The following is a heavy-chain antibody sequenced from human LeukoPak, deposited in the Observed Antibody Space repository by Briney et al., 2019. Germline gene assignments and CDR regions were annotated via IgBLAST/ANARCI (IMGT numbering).Heavy chain of an antibody. V-gene: IGHV3-30-3*01. Sequence: GGSLRLSCAASGFTFSSYAMHWVRQAPGKGLEWVAVISYDGCNKYYADSVKGRFTISRDNSKNTLYLQMNSLRAEDTAVYYCAKDPPDGYEINYFDYWGQGTLVTVSS. CDR2: ISYDGCNK. CDR3: AKDPPDGYEINYFDY. J-gene: IGHJ4*02. CDR1: GFTFSSYA. D-gene: IGHD5-18*01.